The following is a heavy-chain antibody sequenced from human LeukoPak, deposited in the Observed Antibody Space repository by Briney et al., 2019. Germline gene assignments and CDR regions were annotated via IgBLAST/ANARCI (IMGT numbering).Heavy chain of an antibody. CDR2: ISGSGGST. J-gene: IGHJ4*02. CDR3: AKGRPYSGSYYLDY. D-gene: IGHD1-26*01. Sequence: GGSLRLSCAASGFTFSSYAMSWVRQAPGKELEWVSAISGSGGSTYYADSVKGRFTISRDNSKNTLYLQMNSLRAEDTAVYYCAKGRPYSGSYYLDYWGQGTLVTVSS. CDR1: GFTFSSYA. V-gene: IGHV3-23*01.